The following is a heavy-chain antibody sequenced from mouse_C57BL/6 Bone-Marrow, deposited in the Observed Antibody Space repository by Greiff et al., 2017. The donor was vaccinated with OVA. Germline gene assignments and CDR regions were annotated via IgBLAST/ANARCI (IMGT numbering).Heavy chain of an antibody. CDR3: ARSGNYYGSSPDY. CDR2: INPGSGGT. D-gene: IGHD1-1*01. Sequence: QVQLQQSGAELVRPGTSVKVSCKASGYAFTNYLIEWVKQRPGQGLEWIGVINPGSGGTNYNEKFKGKATLTADKSSSTAYMQLSSLTSEDSAVYFCARSGNYYGSSPDYGGQGTTLTVSS. CDR1: GYAFTNYL. V-gene: IGHV1-54*01. J-gene: IGHJ2*01.